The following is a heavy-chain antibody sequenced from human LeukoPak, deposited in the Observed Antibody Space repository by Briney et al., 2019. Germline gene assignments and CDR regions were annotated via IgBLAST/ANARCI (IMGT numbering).Heavy chain of an antibody. J-gene: IGHJ3*02. CDR2: ISWNSGSI. CDR3: AKDISYSEEANAFDI. D-gene: IGHD3-3*01. CDR1: GCTFDDYA. Sequence: SGGSLRLSCAASGCTFDDYAMHWVRQAPGKGLEWVSGISWNSGSIGYADSVKGRFTISRDNAKNSLYLQMNSLRAEDTALYYCAKDISYSEEANAFDIWGQGTMVTVSS. V-gene: IGHV3-9*01.